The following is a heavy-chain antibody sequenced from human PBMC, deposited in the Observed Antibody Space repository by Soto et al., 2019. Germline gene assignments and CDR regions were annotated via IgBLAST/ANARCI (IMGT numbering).Heavy chain of an antibody. Sequence: DVQLLESGGDLVQPGGSLRLSCGASGFSFSSYAMAWVRQVPGKGLEWLSVITVRGHTTYYADSVRGRFTISRDDSRDTHYLQLNSRRGEDTAVYFCARGLAAGGTGGLTYYFDFWGQGTLVTVSP. D-gene: IGHD6-13*01. CDR1: GFSFSSYA. V-gene: IGHV3-23*01. CDR3: ARGLAAGGTGGLTYYFDF. J-gene: IGHJ4*02. CDR2: ITVRGHTT.